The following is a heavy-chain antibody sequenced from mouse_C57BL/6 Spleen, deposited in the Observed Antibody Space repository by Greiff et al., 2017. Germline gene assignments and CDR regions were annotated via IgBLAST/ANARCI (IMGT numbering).Heavy chain of an antibody. D-gene: IGHD1-1*01. J-gene: IGHJ2*01. V-gene: IGHV1-52*01. Sequence: QFQLQQPGAELVRPGSSVKLSCKASGYTFTSYWMHWVKQRPIQGLEWIGNINPSDSEPHYNQKFKDKATLTVDKSSSTAYMQLSSLTSEDSAVYYCVIYYYGIFDYWGQGTTLTVSS. CDR1: GYTFTSYW. CDR3: VIYYYGIFDY. CDR2: INPSDSEP.